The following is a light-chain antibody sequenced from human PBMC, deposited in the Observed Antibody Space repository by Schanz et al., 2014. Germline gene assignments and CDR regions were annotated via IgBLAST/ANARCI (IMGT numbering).Light chain of an antibody. CDR1: QSVSASH. Sequence: EIVLTQSPGTLSLPPGERATLSCRASQSVSASHLGWYQQKPGQAPRVLIYGASSRATGIPGRFSGSGSGTDFTLTISSLEPEDSAVFYCQHYGSSPPWTFGQGTKVEIK. J-gene: IGKJ1*01. CDR2: GAS. CDR3: QHYGSSPPWT. V-gene: IGKV3-20*01.